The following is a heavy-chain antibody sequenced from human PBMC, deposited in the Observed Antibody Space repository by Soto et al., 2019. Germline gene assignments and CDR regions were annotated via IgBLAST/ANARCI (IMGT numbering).Heavy chain of an antibody. CDR2: IYGVDSDT. D-gene: IGHD1-26*01. CDR3: ASLSRLGPQSAFDY. V-gene: IGHV5-51*01. CDR1: GYIFANYW. J-gene: IGHJ4*02. Sequence: PGESLKISWSVSGYIFANYWIGWVRQVPGKGLEGMGIIYGVDSDTKYSPSFQGQVTISADKSVFTAYLQWRSLKASDTAMYYCASLSRLGPQSAFDYWGQGALVTVSS.